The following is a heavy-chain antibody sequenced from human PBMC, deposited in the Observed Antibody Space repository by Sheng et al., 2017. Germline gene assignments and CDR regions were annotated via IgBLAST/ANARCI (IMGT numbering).Heavy chain of an antibody. V-gene: IGHV1-69*13. CDR1: GGTFSSYA. J-gene: IGHJ6*02. CDR3: ARKVQQWLVPGYYYGMDV. Sequence: QVQLVQSGAEVKKPGSSVKVSCKASGGTFSSYAISWVRQAPGQGLEWMGGIIPIFGTANYAQKFQGRVTITADESTSTAYMELSSLRSEDTAVYYCARKVQQWLVPGYYYGMDVWGQGTTVTVSS. CDR2: IIPIFGTA. D-gene: IGHD6-19*01.